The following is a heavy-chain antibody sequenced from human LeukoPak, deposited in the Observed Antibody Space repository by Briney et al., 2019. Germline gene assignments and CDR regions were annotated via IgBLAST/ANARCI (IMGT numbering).Heavy chain of an antibody. CDR3: ARTPVIVVRGVIEDGMDV. V-gene: IGHV1-2*02. CDR1: GYTFTDYY. Sequence: ASVKVSCKPSGYTFTDYYLHWVRQAPGQGLEWMGWIDPNTGRTVYAQDFQGRLTLTRDTSVSTTYMELRGLGSDDTAVYYCARTPVIVVRGVIEDGMDVWGQGTTVTVSS. CDR2: IDPNTGRT. D-gene: IGHD3-10*02. J-gene: IGHJ6*02.